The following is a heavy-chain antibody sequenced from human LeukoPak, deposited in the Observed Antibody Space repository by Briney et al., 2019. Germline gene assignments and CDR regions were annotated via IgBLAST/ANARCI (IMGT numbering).Heavy chain of an antibody. CDR2: ISYDGSNK. V-gene: IGHV3-30-3*01. CDR3: ASCGRYGY. Sequence: GGSLRLSCAASGFTFSSYAMHRVRQAPGKGLEWVAVISYDGSNKYYADSVKGRFTISRDNSKNTLYLQMNSLRAEDTAVYYCASCGRYGYWGQGTLVTVSS. CDR1: GFTFSSYA. D-gene: IGHD3-16*01. J-gene: IGHJ4*02.